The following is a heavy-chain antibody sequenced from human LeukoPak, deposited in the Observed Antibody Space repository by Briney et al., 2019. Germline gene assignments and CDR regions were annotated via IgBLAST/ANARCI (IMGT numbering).Heavy chain of an antibody. CDR1: GGSISSSSYY. D-gene: IGHD3-22*01. J-gene: IGHJ4*02. CDR3: ARERYYYDSSSEGNY. CDR2: IYNSGNT. Sequence: SETLSLTCTVSGGSISSSSYYWGWIRQPPGKGLEWIGSIYNSGNTYYNPSLKSRVTISVDTSKNQFSLKLSSVTAADTAVYYCARERYYYDSSSEGNYWGQGTLVTVSS. V-gene: IGHV4-39*01.